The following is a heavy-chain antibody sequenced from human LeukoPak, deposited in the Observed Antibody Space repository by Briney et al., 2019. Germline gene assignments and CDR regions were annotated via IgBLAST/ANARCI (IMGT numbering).Heavy chain of an antibody. CDR1: GFTVSSNY. CDR2: IYSGGST. Sequence: GGSLRLSCAASGFTVSSNYMSWVRHTPGKGLEWVSLIYSGGSTYYADSVKGRFTISRDNSKSTLYLQMNSLRAEDTAVYYCAGRDNGYYYGMDVWGQGTTVTVSS. J-gene: IGHJ6*02. D-gene: IGHD2-8*01. V-gene: IGHV3-66*01. CDR3: AGRDNGYYYGMDV.